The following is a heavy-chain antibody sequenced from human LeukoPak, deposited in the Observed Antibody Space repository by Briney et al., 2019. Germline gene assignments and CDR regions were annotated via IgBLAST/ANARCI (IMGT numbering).Heavy chain of an antibody. J-gene: IGHJ6*02. CDR3: ARGPFYYDTVNSYYGMDV. V-gene: IGHV4-34*01. D-gene: IGHD3-22*01. Sequence: SETLSLTCAVYGGSFSGYYWSWIRQPPGKGLEWIGEINHSGSTNYNPSPKSRVTISVDTSKNQFSLKLSSVTAADTAVYYCARGPFYYDTVNSYYGMDVWGQGTTVTVSS. CDR2: INHSGST. CDR1: GGSFSGYY.